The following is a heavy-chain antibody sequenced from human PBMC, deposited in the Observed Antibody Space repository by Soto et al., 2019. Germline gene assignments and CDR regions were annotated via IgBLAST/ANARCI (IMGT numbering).Heavy chain of an antibody. D-gene: IGHD2-2*01. Sequence: EVQLLESGGGLVQPGGSLRLSCAASGLTGSTYAVSWVRQAPGKGLEWVAALSGRANGRRSAYTDSVKGRFSISSDDSQNMVSLQMSSLTVEDTAVYYCAVHEYPSAGWGQGTLVTVSS. V-gene: IGHV3-23*01. CDR1: GLTGSTYA. CDR3: AVHEYPSAG. CDR2: LSGRANGRRS. J-gene: IGHJ4*02.